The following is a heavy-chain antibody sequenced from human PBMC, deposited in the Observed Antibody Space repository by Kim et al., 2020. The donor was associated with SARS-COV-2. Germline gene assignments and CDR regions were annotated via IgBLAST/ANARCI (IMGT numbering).Heavy chain of an antibody. J-gene: IGHJ4*02. CDR1: GFTFSSYA. V-gene: IGHV3-23*03. D-gene: IGHD4-17*01. CDR3: AKGVHYGPMTFDY. Sequence: GGSLRLSCAASGFTFSSYAMSWVRQAPGKGLEWVSVIYSGGSSTYYADSVKGRFTISRDNSKNTLYLQMNSLRAEDTAVYYCAKGVHYGPMTFDYWGQGTLVTVSS. CDR2: IYSGGSST.